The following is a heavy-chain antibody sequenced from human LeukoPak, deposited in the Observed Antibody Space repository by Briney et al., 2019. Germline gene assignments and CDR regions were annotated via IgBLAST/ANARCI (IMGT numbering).Heavy chain of an antibody. D-gene: IGHD3-9*01. CDR1: GYTFTSYD. J-gene: IGHJ6*03. V-gene: IGHV1-8*01. Sequence: GASVKVSCKASGYTFTSYDINWVRQATGQGLEWMGWMNPNSGNTGYAQKFQGRVTMTRNTSISTAYMELSSLRSEDTAVYYCARGRSHGLRYFDWLAVYYYMDVWGKGTTVTISS. CDR2: MNPNSGNT. CDR3: ARGRSHGLRYFDWLAVYYYMDV.